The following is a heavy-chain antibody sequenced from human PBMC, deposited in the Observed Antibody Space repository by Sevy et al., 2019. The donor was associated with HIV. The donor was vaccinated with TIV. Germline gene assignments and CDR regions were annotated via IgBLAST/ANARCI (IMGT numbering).Heavy chain of an antibody. D-gene: IGHD2-2*01. CDR3: ARGYCRSTSCYLDYYYYGMDV. J-gene: IGHJ6*02. V-gene: IGHV3-21*01. Sequence: GGSLRLSCAASGFTFSSYSMNWVRQAPGKGLEWVSSISSSSSYIYYADSVKGRFTISRDNAKNSLYLQMNSLRAEDTAVYYCARGYCRSTSCYLDYYYYGMDVWGQGTTVTVSS. CDR1: GFTFSSYS. CDR2: ISSSSSYI.